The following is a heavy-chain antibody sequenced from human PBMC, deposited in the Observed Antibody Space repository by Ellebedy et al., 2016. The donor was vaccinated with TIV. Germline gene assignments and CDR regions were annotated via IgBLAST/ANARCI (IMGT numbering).Heavy chain of an antibody. CDR2: ISYDGSNK. D-gene: IGHD3-10*01. J-gene: IGHJ4*02. CDR1: GFTFSSYA. V-gene: IGHV3-30-3*01. Sequence: GESLKISCAASGFTFSSYAMHWVRQAPGKGLEWVAVISYDGSNKYYADSGKGRFTISRDNSKNTLYLQMNSLRAEDTAVYYCARGRRLLWFGELLPTLFDYWGQGTLVTVSS. CDR3: ARGRRLLWFGELLPTLFDY.